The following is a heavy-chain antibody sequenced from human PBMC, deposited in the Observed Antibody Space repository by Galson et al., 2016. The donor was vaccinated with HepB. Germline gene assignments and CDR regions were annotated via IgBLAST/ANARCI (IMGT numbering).Heavy chain of an antibody. CDR2: IRSSTSFI. J-gene: IGHJ4*02. CDR1: GFTFNTYT. V-gene: IGHV3-21*06. Sequence: SLRLSCAGSGFTFNTYTINWVRQAPGKGLEWVSSIRSSTSFIYYADSVRGRFTISRDNAKTLVSLQMNSLRIEDTGIYYCARDQKVPGPVDFDLWGQGTLVTVSS. D-gene: IGHD2-15*01. CDR3: ARDQKVPGPVDFDL.